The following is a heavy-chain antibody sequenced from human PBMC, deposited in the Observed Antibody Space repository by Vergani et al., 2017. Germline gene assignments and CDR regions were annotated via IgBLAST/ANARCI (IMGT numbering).Heavy chain of an antibody. CDR1: GFTFSSYG. CDR3: AKCRRRHDFESSRPPYYYYGMDV. Sequence: QVQLVESGGGVVQPGRSLRLSCAASGFTFSSYGIYWVRQAPGKGLEWVAVISDDGSNKYYADSVKGRFTIFRDNSKNTLYVQMKSLGPEDTAMYYCAKCRRRHDFESSRPPYYYYGMDVWGQGTTVTVSS. D-gene: IGHD3-22*01. J-gene: IGHJ6*02. V-gene: IGHV3-30*18. CDR2: ISDDGSNK.